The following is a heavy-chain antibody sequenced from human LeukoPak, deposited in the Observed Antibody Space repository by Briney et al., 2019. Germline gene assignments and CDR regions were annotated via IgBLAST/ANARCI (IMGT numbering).Heavy chain of an antibody. CDR2: ISGSVVTA. V-gene: IGHV3-23*01. CDR3: AKGSIPAAMIYYFDY. J-gene: IGHJ4*02. CDR1: GFTFSSYA. Sequence: GGSLRLSCAASGFTFSSYAMNWVRQAPGKGLEWVSAISGSVVTAYYADSVQGRFTISRDNSKNTLYLQMNSLRAEDTAVYYCAKGSIPAAMIYYFDYWGQGTLVTVSS. D-gene: IGHD2-2*01.